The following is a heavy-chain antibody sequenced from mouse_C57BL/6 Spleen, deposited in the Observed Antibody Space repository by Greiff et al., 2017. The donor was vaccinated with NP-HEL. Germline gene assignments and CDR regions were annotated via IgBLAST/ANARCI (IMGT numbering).Heavy chain of an antibody. CDR2: INYDGSST. V-gene: IGHV5-16*01. J-gene: IGHJ4*01. CDR3: ARVKSSYYAMDY. D-gene: IGHD1-1*01. Sequence: EVKVVESEGGLVQPGSSMKLSCTASGFTFSDYYMAWVRQVPEKGLEWVANINYDGSSTYYLDSLKSRFIISRDNAKNILYLQMSSLKSEDTATYYCARVKSSYYAMDYWGQGTSVTVSS. CDR1: GFTFSDYY.